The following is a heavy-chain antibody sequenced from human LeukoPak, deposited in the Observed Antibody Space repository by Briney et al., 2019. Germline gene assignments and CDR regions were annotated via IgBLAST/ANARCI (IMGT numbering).Heavy chain of an antibody. V-gene: IGHV4-39*07. CDR3: ATTTIRLGY. D-gene: IGHD1-26*01. Sequence: SETLSLTCTVSGGSISSSSYYWGWIRQPPGKRLEWIGSISYSGTTYYNPSLKSRVTISVDTSKNQFSLKLSSVTAADTAVYYCATTTIRLGYWGQGTLVTVSS. J-gene: IGHJ4*02. CDR2: ISYSGTT. CDR1: GGSISSSSYY.